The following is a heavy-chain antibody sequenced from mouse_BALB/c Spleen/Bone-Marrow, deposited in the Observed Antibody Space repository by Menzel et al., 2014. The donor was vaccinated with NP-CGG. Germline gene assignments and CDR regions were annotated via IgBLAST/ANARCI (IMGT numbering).Heavy chain of an antibody. CDR1: GYTFTSYW. J-gene: IGHJ1*01. CDR3: ARGFNALRVLDV. Sequence: VQLKQSGAELARPGASVKLSCKASGYTFTSYWMQWVKQRPGQGLEWIGAIYPGDGDTRYTQKFKGKATLTADKSSSTAYMQLSSLASDDSAVYYCARGFNALRVLDVWGAGTTVTVSS. CDR2: IYPGDGDT. V-gene: IGHV1-87*01.